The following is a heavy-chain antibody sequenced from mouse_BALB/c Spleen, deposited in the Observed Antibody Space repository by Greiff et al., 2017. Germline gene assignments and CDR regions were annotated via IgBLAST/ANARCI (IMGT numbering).Heavy chain of an antibody. V-gene: IGHV2-6*02. CDR1: GFSLTSYG. CDR2: IWSDGST. Sequence: QVQLKESGPDLVAPSQSLSITCTVSGFSLTSYGVHWVRQPPGKGLEWLVVIWSDGSTTYNSALKSRLSISKDNSKSQVFLKMNSLQTDDTAMYYCARSGLVGLRLDYWGQGTTLTVSA. D-gene: IGHD2-4*01. CDR3: ARSGLVGLRLDY. J-gene: IGHJ2*01.